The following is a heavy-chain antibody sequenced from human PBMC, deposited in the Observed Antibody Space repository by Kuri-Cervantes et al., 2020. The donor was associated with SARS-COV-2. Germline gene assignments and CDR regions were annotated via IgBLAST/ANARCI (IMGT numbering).Heavy chain of an antibody. D-gene: IGHD3-22*01. J-gene: IGHJ6*02. V-gene: IGHV3-30*11. Sequence: GESLKISCAASGFTFSSYAMHWVRQAPGKGLEWVAVISYDGSNKYYADSVKGRFTISRDNSKNTLYLQMNSLRAEDTAVYYCARLYYYDSSARNPGAYYGMDVWGQGTTVTVSS. CDR2: ISYDGSNK. CDR3: ARLYYYDSSARNPGAYYGMDV. CDR1: GFTFSSYA.